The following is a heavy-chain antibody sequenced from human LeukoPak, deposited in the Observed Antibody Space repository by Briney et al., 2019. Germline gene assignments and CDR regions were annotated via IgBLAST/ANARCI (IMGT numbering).Heavy chain of an antibody. CDR3: ARGRTRYSYGYYY. Sequence: PAETLSLTCTVCGVSIRSYYWSWLRQPPGKGGEGVGEINHSGSTNYNPSLKSRVTISVDTSNNQSSLTLSSLTAADTAVYYCARGRTRYSYGYYYWGQGTLVTVSS. J-gene: IGHJ4*02. D-gene: IGHD5-18*01. CDR2: INHSGST. V-gene: IGHV4-34*01. CDR1: GVSIRSYY.